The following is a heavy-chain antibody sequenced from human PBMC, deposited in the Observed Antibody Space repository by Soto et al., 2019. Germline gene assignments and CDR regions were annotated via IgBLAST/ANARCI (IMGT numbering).Heavy chain of an antibody. CDR3: PRGSRLLFFLSWFAP. Sequence: QVQLVQSGAEVKKPGSSVKVSCKASGGTFSSYAISWVRQAPGQGLEWMGGIIPIFGTANYAQKFQGRVTITGDEPRSPAYRELRSLRSEDTAVYYGPRGSRLLFFLSWFAPWGQGTLVPVS. D-gene: IGHD2-2*01. J-gene: IGHJ5*02. V-gene: IGHV1-69*01. CDR2: IIPIFGTA. CDR1: GGTFSSYA.